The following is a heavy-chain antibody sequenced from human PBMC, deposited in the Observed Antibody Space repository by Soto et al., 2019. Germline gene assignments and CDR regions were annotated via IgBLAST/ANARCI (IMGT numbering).Heavy chain of an antibody. D-gene: IGHD3-10*01. CDR3: ARNGERDLGLNYYFYYGMDV. V-gene: IGHV1-18*01. Sequence: ASVKVSCKASDYIFTTYGISWVRQAPGQGLEWMGWVSPYSNITNYAQKFQGRVTMTTETPTSTVYMELRSLRSDDTAMYYCARNGERDLGLNYYFYYGMDVWGQGTSVTVSS. CDR2: VSPYSNIT. CDR1: DYIFTTYG. J-gene: IGHJ6*02.